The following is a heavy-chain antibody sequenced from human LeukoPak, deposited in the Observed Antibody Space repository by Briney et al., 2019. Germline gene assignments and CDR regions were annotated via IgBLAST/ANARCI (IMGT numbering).Heavy chain of an antibody. Sequence: TGGSLRLSCAASEFTFSNYAMHWVRQAPGKGLEWVAVISYDGSNKYYADSVRGRFTISRDNSKNALYLQMNSLRAGDTALYYCARADRWLQSRIDYWGQGTLVTVSS. D-gene: IGHD5-24*01. CDR3: ARADRWLQSRIDY. J-gene: IGHJ4*02. CDR1: EFTFSNYA. V-gene: IGHV3-30-3*01. CDR2: ISYDGSNK.